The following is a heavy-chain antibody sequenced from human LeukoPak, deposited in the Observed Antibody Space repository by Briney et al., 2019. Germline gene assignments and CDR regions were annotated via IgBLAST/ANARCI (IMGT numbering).Heavy chain of an antibody. D-gene: IGHD2/OR15-2a*01. V-gene: IGHV1-2*06. CDR1: GYTFTNYH. Sequence: ASVKVSCKASGYTFTNYHKHWVRQAPGQGLEWMGRIYPSSGGTNYAQKFQGRITLTTDTSINTAYMELSRLRFDDTAVYYCARDLPFEDWGQGTLVTVSS. CDR3: ARDLPFED. CDR2: IYPSSGGT. J-gene: IGHJ4*02.